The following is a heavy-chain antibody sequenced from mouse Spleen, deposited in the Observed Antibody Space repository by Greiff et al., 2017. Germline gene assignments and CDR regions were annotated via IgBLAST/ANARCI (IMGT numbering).Heavy chain of an antibody. CDR1: GFTFSDYG. CDR2: ISSGSSTI. Sequence: EVKVVESGGGLVKPGGSLKLSCAASGFTFSDYGMHWVRQAPEKGLEWVAYISSGSSTIYYADTVKGRFTISRDNAKNTLFLQMTSLRAEDTAMYYCARGGYYYGSSFAYWGQGTLVTVSA. D-gene: IGHD1-1*01. CDR3: ARGGYYYGSSFAY. V-gene: IGHV5-17*01. J-gene: IGHJ3*01.